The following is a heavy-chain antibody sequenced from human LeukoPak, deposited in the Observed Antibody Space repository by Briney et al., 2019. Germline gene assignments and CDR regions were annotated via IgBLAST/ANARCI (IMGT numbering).Heavy chain of an antibody. CDR2: ISSSSTI. CDR1: VFTFSNYD. CDR3: ARDLGH. V-gene: IGHV3-48*02. Sequence: GGSLRLSCAASVFTFSNYDMNWVRQAPGRGLEWISYISSSSTIYYADSVKGRFTISRDNAKNSLYLQMNSLRDEDTAMYYCARDLGHWGQGTLVTVSS. J-gene: IGHJ1*01.